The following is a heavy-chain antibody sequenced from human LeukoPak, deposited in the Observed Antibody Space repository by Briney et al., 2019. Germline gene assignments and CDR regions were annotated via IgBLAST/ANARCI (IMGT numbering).Heavy chain of an antibody. CDR3: ERRLGVMNTFAC. CDR1: DGSISSYY. J-gene: IGHJ1*01. V-gene: IGHV4-59*08. Sequence: SETLSLTCTVSDGSISSYYWSWIRQPPGKGLEWVGYSYYSGSTNYNPSVNIRVTISVDASTNQFSLKLSSVTAAATAVYYCERRLGVMNTFACWGEGTLVTVSS. D-gene: IGHD3-16*01. CDR2: SYYSGST.